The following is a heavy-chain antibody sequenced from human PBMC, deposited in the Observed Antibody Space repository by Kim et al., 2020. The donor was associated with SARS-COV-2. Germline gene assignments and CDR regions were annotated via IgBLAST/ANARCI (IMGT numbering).Heavy chain of an antibody. V-gene: IGHV6-1*01. CDR2: WYS. D-gene: IGHD1-20*01. CDR3: ARGTSRYFDP. Sequence: WYSDSAVSLKSRVTINPDTSQNQFSLHLNSVTPEDTAVYFCARGTSRYFDPWGQGTLVTVSS. J-gene: IGHJ5*02.